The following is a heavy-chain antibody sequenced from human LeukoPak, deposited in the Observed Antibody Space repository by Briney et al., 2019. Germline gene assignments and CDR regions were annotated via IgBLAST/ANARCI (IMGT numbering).Heavy chain of an antibody. Sequence: VASVKVSCKASGGTFSSYAISWVRQAPGQGLEWMGGIIPIFGTANYAQKFQGRVTITADESTSTAYMELSSLRSEDTAVYYCARSYYDSSGYSVDYWGQGTLVTVSS. CDR2: IIPIFGTA. CDR1: GGTFSSYA. J-gene: IGHJ4*02. V-gene: IGHV1-69*13. CDR3: ARSYYDSSGYSVDY. D-gene: IGHD3-22*01.